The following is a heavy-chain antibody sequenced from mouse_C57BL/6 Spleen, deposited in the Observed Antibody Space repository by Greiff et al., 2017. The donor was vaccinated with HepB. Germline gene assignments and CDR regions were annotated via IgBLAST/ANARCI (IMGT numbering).Heavy chain of an antibody. Sequence: VQLQQPGAELVKPGASVKMSCKASGYTFTSYWITWVKQRPGQGLEWIGDIYPGSGSTNYNEKFKSKATLTVDTSSSTAYMQLSSLTSEDSAVYYCARWGYGSIYAMDYWGQGTSVTVSS. D-gene: IGHD1-1*01. CDR3: ARWGYGSIYAMDY. CDR1: GYTFTSYW. CDR2: IYPGSGST. J-gene: IGHJ4*01. V-gene: IGHV1-55*01.